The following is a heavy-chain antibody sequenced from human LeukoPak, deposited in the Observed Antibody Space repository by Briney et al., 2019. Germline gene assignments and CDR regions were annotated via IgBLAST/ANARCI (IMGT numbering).Heavy chain of an antibody. V-gene: IGHV3-53*01. D-gene: IGHD2-2*01. J-gene: IGHJ2*01. CDR1: GFTFSKYC. Sequence: PGGSLRLSCAASGFTFSKYCFHWVRQAPGKGLEWVSVIYSGGSTYYADSVKGRFTISRDNSKNTLYLQMNSLRAEDTAVYYCARESTSWYFDLWGRGTLVTVSS. CDR3: ARESTSWYFDL. CDR2: IYSGGST.